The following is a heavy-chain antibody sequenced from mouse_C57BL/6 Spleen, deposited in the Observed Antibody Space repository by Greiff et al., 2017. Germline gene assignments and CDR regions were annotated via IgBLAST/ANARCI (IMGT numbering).Heavy chain of an antibody. CDR2: IHPNSGST. CDR1: GYTFTSYW. J-gene: IGHJ3*01. Sequence: VQLQQPGAELVKPGASVKLSCKASGYTFTSYWMHWVKQRPGQGLEWIGMIHPNSGSTNYNEKFKSKATLTVDKSSSTAYMQLSSLTSEDSAVYYCAKEEVYYGSSYEGFAYWGQGTLVTVSA. D-gene: IGHD1-1*01. V-gene: IGHV1-64*01. CDR3: AKEEVYYGSSYEGFAY.